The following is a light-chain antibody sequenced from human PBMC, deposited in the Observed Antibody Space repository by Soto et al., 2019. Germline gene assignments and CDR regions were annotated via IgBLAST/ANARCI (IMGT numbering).Light chain of an antibody. Sequence: EIVMTQSPATLSVSPGEGATLSCRASQNINRNLAWYQQKPGQVPRLLIYAASTRATGIPARFSGSGSGTEFPLTISSLQSEDFAVYYCQHYNYWLWTFGQGTEVEIK. V-gene: IGKV3-15*01. J-gene: IGKJ1*01. CDR3: QHYNYWLWT. CDR1: QNINRN. CDR2: AAS.